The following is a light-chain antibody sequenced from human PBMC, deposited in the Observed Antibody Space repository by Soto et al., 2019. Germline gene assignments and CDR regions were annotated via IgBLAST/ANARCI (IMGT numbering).Light chain of an antibody. J-gene: IGKJ4*01. Sequence: EIVLTQSPATLSLSPGERATLSCRASQSVSSYLAWYQPKPGQAPRLLIYDASNRATGIPARFSGSGSGTDFTLTISSLEPEDFAVYYCQQRSNWPLTFGVGTKVEIK. CDR3: QQRSNWPLT. CDR1: QSVSSY. CDR2: DAS. V-gene: IGKV3-11*01.